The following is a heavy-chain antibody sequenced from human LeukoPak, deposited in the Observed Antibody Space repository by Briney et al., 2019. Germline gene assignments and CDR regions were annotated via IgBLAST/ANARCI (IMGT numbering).Heavy chain of an antibody. J-gene: IGHJ4*02. D-gene: IGHD5-18*01. Sequence: PSETLSLTCAVYGGSFSGYYWSWIRQPPGKGLEWIGEINHSGSTNYNPSLKSRVTISVDTSKNQFSLKLSSVTAADTAVYYCVRALLYSYGSAGPNFDYWGQGTLVTVSS. CDR1: GGSFSGYY. V-gene: IGHV4-34*01. CDR2: INHSGST. CDR3: VRALLYSYGSAGPNFDY.